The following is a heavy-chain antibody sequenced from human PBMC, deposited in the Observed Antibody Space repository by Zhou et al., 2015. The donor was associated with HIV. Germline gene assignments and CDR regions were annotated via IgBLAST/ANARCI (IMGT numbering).Heavy chain of an antibody. D-gene: IGHD3-22*01. CDR3: ARHRLGYYYDHSGDNWFDS. CDR1: GYSFTTYA. CDR2: ISTYNGNT. V-gene: IGHV1-18*01. J-gene: IGHJ5*01. Sequence: QVQLVQSGAEMKKPGASVKVSCKASGYSFTTYAISWVRQAPGQGLEWMGRISTYNGNTNYAQKFQGRATMTTDTSTSTVYMELRSLRSDDTAVYYCARHRLGYYYDHSGDNWFDSWGQGTLVTVSS.